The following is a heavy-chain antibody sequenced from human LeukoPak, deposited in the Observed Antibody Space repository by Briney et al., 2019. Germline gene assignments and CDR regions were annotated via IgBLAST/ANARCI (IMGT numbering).Heavy chain of an antibody. J-gene: IGHJ4*02. Sequence: SETLSLTCNVSDGSVSFSHWNWIRQLPGKGLEWIGCLSYTGKTDYNPSLTSRVTMSFGTSNNQFSLKLKSVTAADTAIYYCSRGYFEPFDYWGQGTLVAVSP. CDR1: DGSVSFSH. V-gene: IGHV4-59*02. CDR2: LSYTGKT. D-gene: IGHD2/OR15-2a*01. CDR3: SRGYFEPFDY.